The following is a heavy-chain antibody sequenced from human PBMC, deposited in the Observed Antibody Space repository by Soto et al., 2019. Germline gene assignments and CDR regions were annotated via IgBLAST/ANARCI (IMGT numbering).Heavy chain of an antibody. CDR3: ARALDSGPLPDAFDI. CDR1: GGTFRNYA. V-gene: IGHV1-69*01. D-gene: IGHD6-19*01. CDR2: IIPMFGTA. Sequence: QVQLVQSGAEVKKPGSSVRVSCKTSGGTFRNYAVIWVRQAPGQGLECMGGIIPMFGTANYAQKFQGRVTITADESTSTAYMELTSVRSEDTAVYFCARALDSGPLPDAFDIWGQWTMVTVSS. J-gene: IGHJ3*02.